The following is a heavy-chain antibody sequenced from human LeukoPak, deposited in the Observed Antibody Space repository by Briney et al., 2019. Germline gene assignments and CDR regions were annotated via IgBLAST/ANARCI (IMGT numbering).Heavy chain of an antibody. V-gene: IGHV7-4-1*02. CDR1: GYTFTTYA. Sequence: ASVKVSCKTSGYTFTTYAINWVRQAPGQGLEWMGWINTNTGNPTYAQGFTGRFVFSLGTSVSTAYLQVSSLKAEDTAVYYCVRDNLYGNNLFNYWGQGTLVTVSS. CDR3: VRDNLYGNNLFNY. J-gene: IGHJ4*02. CDR2: INTNTGNP. D-gene: IGHD5-24*01.